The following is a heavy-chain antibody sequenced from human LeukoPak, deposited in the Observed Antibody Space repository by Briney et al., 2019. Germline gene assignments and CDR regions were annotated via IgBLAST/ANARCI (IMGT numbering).Heavy chain of an antibody. D-gene: IGHD2-15*01. V-gene: IGHV3-23*01. CDR2: ISGSGGNT. J-gene: IGHJ4*02. CDR3: ANRVSKEIVSYFDY. CDR1: GFTFSSYA. Sequence: GGSLRLSCAASGFTFSSYAMSWVRQAPGKGLEWVSAISGSGGNTYYADSVKGRFTISRDNSKNTLYLQMNSLRAEDTAVYYCANRVSKEIVSYFDYWGQGTLVTVSS.